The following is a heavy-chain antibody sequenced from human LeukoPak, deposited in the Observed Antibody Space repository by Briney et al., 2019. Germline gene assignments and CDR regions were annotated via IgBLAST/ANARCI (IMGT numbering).Heavy chain of an antibody. CDR2: ISSSGDII. Sequence: GGSLRLSCAASGFTFSSYSMNWVRQPPGKGLEWVSYISSSGDIIYYADSVKGRFTISRDNAKKSLYLQMNSLRADDTAVYYCARDCLGDCYRGYFGLDVWGQGTTVTVSS. D-gene: IGHD2-21*02. J-gene: IGHJ6*02. CDR1: GFTFSSYS. CDR3: ARDCLGDCYRGYFGLDV. V-gene: IGHV3-48*04.